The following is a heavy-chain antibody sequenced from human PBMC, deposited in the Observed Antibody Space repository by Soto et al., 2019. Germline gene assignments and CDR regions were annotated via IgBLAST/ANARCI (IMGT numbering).Heavy chain of an antibody. CDR1: GYSFTGYY. CDR3: AGGNDGTGGYPGSYVDW. D-gene: IGHD2-8*02. V-gene: IGHV1-2*02. CDR2: INPDSGAT. J-gene: IGHJ4*02. Sequence: HEHLVQSGAEVKRPGASLKVSCKASGYSFTGYYIHWVRQAPGQGLEWMGWINPDSGATNYAQNFKGRVTRTSDTAITTAPMDLTGLTSDHTAVYYGAGGNDGTGGYPGSYVDWWGPGPLV.